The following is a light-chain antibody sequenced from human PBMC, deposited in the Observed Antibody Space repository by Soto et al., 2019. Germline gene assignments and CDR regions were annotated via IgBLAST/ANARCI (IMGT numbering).Light chain of an antibody. V-gene: IGKV1-39*01. Sequence: DIQMTQSPSSLSASVGDRVTITCRASQTISNYLNWYQQKPGKAPKLLIYSASSLQSGVPSRFSGSGSGTDFTLTISSLQPEDFATYHCQQSYNIPHTFGQGTKLEIK. J-gene: IGKJ2*01. CDR1: QTISNY. CDR2: SAS. CDR3: QQSYNIPHT.